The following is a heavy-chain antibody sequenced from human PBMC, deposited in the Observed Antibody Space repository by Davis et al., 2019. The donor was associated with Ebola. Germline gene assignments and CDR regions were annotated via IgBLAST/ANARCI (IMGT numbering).Heavy chain of an antibody. V-gene: IGHV1-18*01. J-gene: IGHJ4*02. CDR3: ARAAAYSGYVGS. D-gene: IGHD5-12*01. CDR2: ISGYNGDT. Sequence: ASVKVSCKASGYTFTRYGISWSRQAPGQELEWMGWISGYNGDTNHAQKFQGRVTMTTDTSTSTAYMELRSLRSDDTAVYYCARAAAYSGYVGSWGQGTLVTVSS. CDR1: GYTFTRYG.